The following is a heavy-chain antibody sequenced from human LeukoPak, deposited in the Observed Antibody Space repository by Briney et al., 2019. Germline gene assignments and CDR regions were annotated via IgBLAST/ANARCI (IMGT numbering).Heavy chain of an antibody. J-gene: IGHJ4*02. CDR2: IWYDGSNK. D-gene: IGHD4-17*01. CDR3: AKDTHYGDFHYFDY. Sequence: GGSLRLSCAASGFIFSSYGMHWVRQAPGKGLERVAVIWYDGSNKYYVDAVKGRFTISRDNSKNTLYMQMNSLRAEDTAVYYCAKDTHYGDFHYFDYWGQGTLVTVSS. V-gene: IGHV3-33*06. CDR1: GFIFSSYG.